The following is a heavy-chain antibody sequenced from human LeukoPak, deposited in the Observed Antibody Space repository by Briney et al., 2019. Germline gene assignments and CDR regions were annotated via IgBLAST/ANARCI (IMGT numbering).Heavy chain of an antibody. V-gene: IGHV3-21*04. Sequence: PGGSLRLSCAASGFTFSDYNINWIRQAPGKGLEWVSSISSSGSYIYYADSVRGRFTISRDNAKNSLYLQMNSLRAEDTAVYYCARGVDDIAVAGHFDYWGQGTLVTVSS. CDR1: GFTFSDYN. J-gene: IGHJ4*02. CDR2: ISSSGSYI. D-gene: IGHD6-19*01. CDR3: ARGVDDIAVAGHFDY.